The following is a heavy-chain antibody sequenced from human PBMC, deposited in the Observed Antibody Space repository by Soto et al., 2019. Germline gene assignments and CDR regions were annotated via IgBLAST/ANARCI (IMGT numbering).Heavy chain of an antibody. J-gene: IGHJ4*02. D-gene: IGHD2-8*01. Sequence: QVQLQESGPGLVKPSQTLSLTCTVSGGSISTAYYYWRWIRQHPGKGLEWIGYIYYIGDTNYNPSLKSRVSMSVDTSKNQFALRLNSVTAADTAVYYCASSTKDLDSWGPGTLVTVSS. CDR3: ASSTKDLDS. CDR1: GGSISTAYYY. CDR2: IYYIGDT. V-gene: IGHV4-31*03.